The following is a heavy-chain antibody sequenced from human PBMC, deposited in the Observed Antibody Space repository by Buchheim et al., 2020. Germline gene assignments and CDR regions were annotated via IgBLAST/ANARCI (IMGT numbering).Heavy chain of an antibody. Sequence: QVQLVQSGAEVEKPGASVRVSCKASGYTFSTYAMHWVRQAPGLGLEWMGRINAANGNTRYSQKFQGRVTITRDTSATTAYMELSSLRSEDTAVYYCVVHSWGTFRLDYWGQGTL. V-gene: IGHV1-3*01. CDR3: VVHSWGTFRLDY. CDR1: GYTFSTYA. D-gene: IGHD3-16*02. CDR2: INAANGNT. J-gene: IGHJ4*02.